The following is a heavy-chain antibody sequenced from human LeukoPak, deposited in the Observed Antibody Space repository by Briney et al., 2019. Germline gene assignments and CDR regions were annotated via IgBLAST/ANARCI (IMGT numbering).Heavy chain of an antibody. CDR2: ISYDGSNK. D-gene: IGHD6-19*01. Sequence: GGSLRLSCAASGFTFSSYAMHWVRQAPGKGLERVAVISYDGSNKYYADSVKGRFTISRDNSKNMVHLQMNSLTGEDTALYYCVRRGDASSGWGDHDFWGQGALVTVSS. CDR1: GFTFSSYA. V-gene: IGHV3-30*04. J-gene: IGHJ4*02. CDR3: VRRGDASSGWGDHDF.